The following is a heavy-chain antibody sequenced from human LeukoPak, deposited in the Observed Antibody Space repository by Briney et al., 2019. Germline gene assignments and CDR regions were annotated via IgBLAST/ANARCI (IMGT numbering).Heavy chain of an antibody. CDR1: GGTFSSYA. CDR2: IIPIFGTA. D-gene: IGHD4-11*01. V-gene: IGHV1-69*05. Sequence: SVKVSCKASGGTFSSYAISWVRQAPGQGLEWMGGIIPIFGTANYAQKFQGRVTITTDESTSTAYMELSSLRSEDTAVYYCAREGPIQELFDYWGQGTLVTVSS. CDR3: AREGPIQELFDY. J-gene: IGHJ4*02.